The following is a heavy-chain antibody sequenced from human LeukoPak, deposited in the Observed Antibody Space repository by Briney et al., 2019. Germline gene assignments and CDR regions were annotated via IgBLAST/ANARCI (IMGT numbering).Heavy chain of an antibody. V-gene: IGHV3-9*01. J-gene: IGHJ6*02. D-gene: IGHD3-9*01. CDR2: ISWNSGSI. CDR3: AKMYYDILTGRYYYGMDV. Sequence: GGSLRLSCAASGFTFDDYAMHWVRQAPGKGLEWVSGISWNSGSIGYADSVKGRFTISRDNAKNSLYLQMNSLRAEDTALYYCAKMYYDILTGRYYYGMDVWGQGTTVTVSS. CDR1: GFTFDDYA.